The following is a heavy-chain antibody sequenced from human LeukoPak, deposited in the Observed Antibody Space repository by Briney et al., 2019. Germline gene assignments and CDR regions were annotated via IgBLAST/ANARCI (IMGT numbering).Heavy chain of an antibody. D-gene: IGHD6-19*01. Sequence: GGSLRLSSAASGFTFSSYAMSWVPQAPGKGLEWVSAISGSGGSTSYADSVKARFTISRDNSKNTLYLQMNSLRAEATAVYYCAKDRLQWLVRNYFDYWGQGTLVTVSS. J-gene: IGHJ4*02. CDR2: ISGSGGST. V-gene: IGHV3-23*01. CDR1: GFTFSSYA. CDR3: AKDRLQWLVRNYFDY.